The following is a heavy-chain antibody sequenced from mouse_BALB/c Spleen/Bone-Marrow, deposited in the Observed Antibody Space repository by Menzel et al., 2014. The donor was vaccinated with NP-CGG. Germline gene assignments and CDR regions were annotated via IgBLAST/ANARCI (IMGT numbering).Heavy chain of an antibody. J-gene: IGHJ4*01. CDR2: INPYNDGT. CDR1: GYTFTSYV. D-gene: IGHD1-1*01. V-gene: IGHV1-14*01. CDR3: ARGGSSYYYAMDY. Sequence: VQLQQSGPELVKPGASVKMSCKASGYTFTSYVMHWVKQKPGQGLEWIGYINPYNDGTKYNEKFKGKATLTSDKSSSTAYMELSSLTSEDSAVYYCARGGSSYYYAMDYWGQRTSVTVSS.